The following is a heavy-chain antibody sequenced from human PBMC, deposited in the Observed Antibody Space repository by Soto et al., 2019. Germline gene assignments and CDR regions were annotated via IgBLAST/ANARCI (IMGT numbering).Heavy chain of an antibody. CDR2: IYPGDSDT. V-gene: IGHV5-51*01. D-gene: IGHD6-6*01. CDR3: ARLRRVAARRGGWFDP. CDR1: GYSFTSYW. J-gene: IGHJ5*02. Sequence: PGESLKISCNGSGYSFTSYWIGWVRQMPGKGLEWMGIIYPGDSDTRYSPSFQGQVTISADKSISTAYLQWSSLKASDTAMYYCARLRRVAARRGGWFDPWGQGTLVTVSS.